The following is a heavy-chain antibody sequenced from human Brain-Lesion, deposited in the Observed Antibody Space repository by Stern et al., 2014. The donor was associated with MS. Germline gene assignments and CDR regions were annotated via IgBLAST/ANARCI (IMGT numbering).Heavy chain of an antibody. CDR2: INPNTGGT. CDR1: GYIFTGYY. D-gene: IGHD3-3*01. J-gene: IGHJ6*02. V-gene: IGHV1-2*02. CDR3: ARDQRGITIFGVVTDYYYRGMDV. Sequence: VQLLESGAEVKKPGASVKVSCKTSGYIFTGYYIHWVRPAPGQGLEWMAWINPNTGGTKYAQKFEGRVTMSRDTSISTAYVELSSLTSDDTAVYYCARDQRGITIFGVVTDYYYRGMDVWGQGTTVTVSS.